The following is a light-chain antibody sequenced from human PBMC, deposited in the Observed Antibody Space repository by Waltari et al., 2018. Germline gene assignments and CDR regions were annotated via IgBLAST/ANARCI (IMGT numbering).Light chain of an antibody. V-gene: IGLV2-23*02. CDR1: SADIGTYNL. Sequence: QPALTQPASVYGSPGQSITIPCSWTSADIGTYNLVAWYQQLPGNAPKLVIYEVTERPSELSNRFSGSKSGNTASLTISGLQAEDEADYYCSSFESSRTWVFGGGTKLTVL. CDR3: SSFESSRTWV. J-gene: IGLJ3*02. CDR2: EVT.